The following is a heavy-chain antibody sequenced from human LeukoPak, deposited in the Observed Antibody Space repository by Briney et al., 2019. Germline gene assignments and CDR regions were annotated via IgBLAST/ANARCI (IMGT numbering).Heavy chain of an antibody. CDR2: IIPIFGTA. CDR3: ARASNTYYYDSSGYYHFNY. J-gene: IGHJ4*02. Sequence: SVKVSCXASGGTFSSYAISWVRQAPGQGLEWMEGIIPIFGTANYAQKFQGRVTITADESTSTAYMELSSLRSEDTAVYYCARASNTYYYDSSGYYHFNYWGQGTLVTVSS. CDR1: GGTFSSYA. V-gene: IGHV1-69*01. D-gene: IGHD3-22*01.